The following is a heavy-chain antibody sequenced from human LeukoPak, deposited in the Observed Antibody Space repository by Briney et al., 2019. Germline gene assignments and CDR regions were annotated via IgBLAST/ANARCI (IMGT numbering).Heavy chain of an antibody. D-gene: IGHD6-19*01. CDR2: IYYSGST. CDR1: GGSISSGGYY. V-gene: IGHV4-31*03. CDR3: ARETVAAPLLGNWFDP. Sequence: SETLSLTCTVSGGSISSGGYYWRWIRQHPGKGLEWIGYIYYSGSTYYNPSLKSRVTISVDTSKNQFSLKLSSVTAADTAVYYCARETVAAPLLGNWFDPWGQGTLVTVSS. J-gene: IGHJ5*02.